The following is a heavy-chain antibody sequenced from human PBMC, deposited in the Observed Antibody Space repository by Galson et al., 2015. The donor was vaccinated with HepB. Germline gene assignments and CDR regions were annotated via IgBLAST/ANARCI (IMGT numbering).Heavy chain of an antibody. Sequence: SLRLSCAASGFTVSSNYMTWVRQAPGKGLGWVSVIYSGGTTDYADSVKGRFTISRDNSKNTLYLQMHSLRTEDTAVYYCARGYSRSWYSGLGYWGQGTLVTVSS. CDR1: GFTVSSNY. CDR3: ARGYSRSWYSGLGY. CDR2: IYSGGTT. V-gene: IGHV3-53*01. J-gene: IGHJ4*02. D-gene: IGHD6-13*01.